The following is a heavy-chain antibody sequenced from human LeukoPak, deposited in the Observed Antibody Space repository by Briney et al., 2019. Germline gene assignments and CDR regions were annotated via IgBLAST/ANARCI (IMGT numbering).Heavy chain of an antibody. D-gene: IGHD6-13*01. V-gene: IGHV3-33*01. CDR2: IWYDGSDQ. J-gene: IGHJ4*02. Sequence: GGSLTLSCAASGFTFSDYGMHWVRQAPGKGLEWVAVIWYDGSDQRYADSVKGRLTITRDNSKNTLSLQVNSLRAEDTAVYYCARGSRWLPFDYWGQGTLVTVSS. CDR3: ARGSRWLPFDY. CDR1: GFTFSDYG.